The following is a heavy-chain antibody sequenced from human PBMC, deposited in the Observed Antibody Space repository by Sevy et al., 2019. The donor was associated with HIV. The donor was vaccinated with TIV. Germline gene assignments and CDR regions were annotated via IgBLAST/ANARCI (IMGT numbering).Heavy chain of an antibody. J-gene: IGHJ6*02. Sequence: GESLKISCKASGYSFTTSWIGWVRQMPGKGLEWMGIIFPADSDTRYSPSCQGQVTISADNSFSTVYLQWSSLKASDTAMYYCARAGGIPHFYYGMDLWGQGTTVTVSS. CDR1: GYSFTTSW. CDR3: ARAGGIPHFYYGMDL. V-gene: IGHV5-51*01. CDR2: IFPADSDT. D-gene: IGHD1-26*01.